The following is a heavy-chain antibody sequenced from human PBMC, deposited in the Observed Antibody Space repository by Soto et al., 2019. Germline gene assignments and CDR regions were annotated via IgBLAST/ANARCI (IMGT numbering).Heavy chain of an antibody. V-gene: IGHV3-23*01. CDR1: GITFNNYA. CDR2: ISPSGDST. Sequence: GSLRLSCAASGITFNNYAMNWVRQAPGRGLEWVSIISPSGDSTYYADSVKGRFTISRDNPQNTVFLQMNSLRAEDTAIYFCAKVRLTDYLRYAPHLWGQGTLVTVSS. CDR3: AKVRLTDYLRYAPHL. D-gene: IGHD2-8*01. J-gene: IGHJ3*01.